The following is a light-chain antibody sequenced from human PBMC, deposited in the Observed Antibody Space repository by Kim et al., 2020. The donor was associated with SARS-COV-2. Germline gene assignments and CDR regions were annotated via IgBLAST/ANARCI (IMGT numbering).Light chain of an antibody. CDR1: QSISNSF. CDR2: AVS. Sequence: EIALTQSPATLSLSPGETATLSCSPSQSISNSFLAWYQQRPGQALSLLISAVSIRAAAIPDSCRGSGSGPVFPFPTSGLQPEDFGVYYCQQIGSSLTLGGGTK. V-gene: IGKV3-20*01. J-gene: IGKJ4*01. CDR3: QQIGSSLT.